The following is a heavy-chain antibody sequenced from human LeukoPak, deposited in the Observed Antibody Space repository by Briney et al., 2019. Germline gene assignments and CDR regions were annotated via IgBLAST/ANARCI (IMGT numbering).Heavy chain of an antibody. Sequence: PSETLSLTCTVSGGSISSNYWSWIRQPPGKGLEWIANIQYTGSTNYNPSLKSRVIISLDTSKTQFSLKVSSVTAADTAVYYCAGPGIAAAIWGQGTMVTVSS. CDR3: AGPGIAAAI. CDR1: GGSISSNY. CDR2: IQYTGST. D-gene: IGHD6-13*01. J-gene: IGHJ3*02. V-gene: IGHV4-59*01.